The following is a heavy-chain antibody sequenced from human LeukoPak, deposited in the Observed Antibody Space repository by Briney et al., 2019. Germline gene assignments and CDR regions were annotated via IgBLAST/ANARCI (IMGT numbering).Heavy chain of an antibody. V-gene: IGHV3-30*02. CDR1: GFTFSSYG. J-gene: IGHJ6*04. D-gene: IGHD1-1*01. CDR3: VAAVLDV. CDR2: IRYDGSNK. Sequence: PGGSLRLSCAASGFTFSSYGMHWVRQAPGKGLEWVAFIRYDGSNKYYADSVKGRFTISRDNAKNSLYLQMNSLRAEDTAVYYCVAAVLDVWGKGTTVTISS.